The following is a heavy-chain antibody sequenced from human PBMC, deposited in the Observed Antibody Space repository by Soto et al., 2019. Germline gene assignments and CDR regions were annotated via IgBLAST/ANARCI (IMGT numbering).Heavy chain of an antibody. Sequence: VGSLRLSCAASGFTFSSYSMNWVRQAPGKGLEWVSSISSSSSYIYYADSVKSRFTISRDNAKNSLYLQMNSLRAEDTAVYYCARSLGGSNIAAAGDYYYYYGMDVWGQGTTVTVSS. D-gene: IGHD6-13*01. CDR1: GFTFSSYS. CDR3: ARSLGGSNIAAAGDYYYYYGMDV. V-gene: IGHV3-21*01. J-gene: IGHJ6*02. CDR2: ISSSSSYI.